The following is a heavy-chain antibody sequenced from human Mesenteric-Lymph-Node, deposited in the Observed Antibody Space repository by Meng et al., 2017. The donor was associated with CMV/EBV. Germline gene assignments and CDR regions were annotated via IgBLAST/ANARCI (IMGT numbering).Heavy chain of an antibody. CDR3: ATAPIYQLPDY. CDR2: INDSGSA. J-gene: IGHJ4*02. V-gene: IGHV4-34*01. Sequence: GSLRLSCTVSGGSITNYYWSWIRQPPGKGLEWIGEINDSGSANYNPSLKSRVTISVDPSKGQFSLKVRSVTAADTAVYYCATAPIYQLPDYWDQGTLVTVSS. CDR1: GGSITNYY. D-gene: IGHD2-2*01.